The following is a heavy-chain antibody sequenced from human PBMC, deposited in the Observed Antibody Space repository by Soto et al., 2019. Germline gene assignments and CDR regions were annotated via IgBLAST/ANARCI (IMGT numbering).Heavy chain of an antibody. V-gene: IGHV4-59*01. Sequence: SETLSLTCTVSGGSISSYYWSWIRQPPGKGLEWIGYIYYSGSTNYNSSLKSRVTISIDTSKNQFSLKLSSVTAADTAVYYCARLYYDSNDYHYFDYWGQGTLVTVSS. CDR1: GGSISSYY. D-gene: IGHD3-22*01. CDR3: ARLYYDSNDYHYFDY. J-gene: IGHJ4*02. CDR2: IYYSGST.